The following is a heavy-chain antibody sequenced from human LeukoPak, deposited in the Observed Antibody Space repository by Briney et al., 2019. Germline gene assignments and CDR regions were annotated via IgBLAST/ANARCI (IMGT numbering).Heavy chain of an antibody. CDR2: IYYSGST. CDR3: ARERSGWYNWFDP. D-gene: IGHD6-19*01. CDR1: GGSISSYY. J-gene: IGHJ5*02. Sequence: SETLSLTCTVFGGSISSYYWSWIRQPPGKGLEWIGYIYYSGSTNYNPSLKSRVTISVDTSKNQFSLKLSSVTAADTAVYYCARERSGWYNWFDPWGQGTLVTVSS. V-gene: IGHV4-59*01.